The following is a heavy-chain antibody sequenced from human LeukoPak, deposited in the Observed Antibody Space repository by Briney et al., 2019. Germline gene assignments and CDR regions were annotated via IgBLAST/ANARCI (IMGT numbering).Heavy chain of an antibody. V-gene: IGHV3-48*01. Sequence: GGSLRLSCAASGFTFSSYSMNWVRQAPGKGLEWVSYISSSSSTIYYADSVKGRFTISRDNAKNSLYLQMNSLRAEDTAVYYCARGGQQQLGDAFDIWGQGTMVTVSS. CDR1: GFTFSSYS. J-gene: IGHJ3*02. CDR2: ISSSSSTI. CDR3: ARGGQQQLGDAFDI. D-gene: IGHD6-13*01.